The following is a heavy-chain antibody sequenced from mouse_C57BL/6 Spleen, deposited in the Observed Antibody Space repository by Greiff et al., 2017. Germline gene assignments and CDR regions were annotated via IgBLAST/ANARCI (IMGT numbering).Heavy chain of an antibody. D-gene: IGHD1-1*01. V-gene: IGHV1-22*01. CDR2: INPNNGGT. J-gene: IGHJ1*03. Sequence: EVKLQQSGPELVKPGASVKMSCKASGYTFTDYNMHWVKQSHGKSLEWIGYINPNNGGTSYNQKFKGKATLTVNKSSSTAYMELRSLTSEDSAVXYCASITTVAYWYFDVWGTGTTVTVSS. CDR1: GYTFTDYN. CDR3: ASITTVAYWYFDV.